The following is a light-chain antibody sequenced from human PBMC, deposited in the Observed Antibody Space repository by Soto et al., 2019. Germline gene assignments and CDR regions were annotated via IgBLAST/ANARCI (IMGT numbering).Light chain of an antibody. Sequence: SVLTQPPSVSGAPGQRGTISCTGRSSNIGAGHDVHWDQHIPGTAPKLLIYGNGNRPSGIPDRLSGSKSGTSASLAITGLQAQDEADYSCQSYETSLSASDVFRPGTKATVL. J-gene: IGLJ1*01. V-gene: IGLV1-40*01. CDR1: SSNIGAGHD. CDR3: QSYETSLSASDV. CDR2: GNG.